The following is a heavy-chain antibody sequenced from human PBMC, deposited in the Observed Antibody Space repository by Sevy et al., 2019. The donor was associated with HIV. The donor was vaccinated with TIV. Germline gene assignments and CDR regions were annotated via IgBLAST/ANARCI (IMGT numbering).Heavy chain of an antibody. CDR3: ATTKDYYESSGDPFDY. Sequence: ASVKVSCKVSGYTLSQLSMHWCQRPPGKGLEGRGSFDPEDDETIYAQKFQDRVTMTEDTSTNTAYMELSSLRSEDTAVYYCATTKDYYESSGDPFDYWGQGTLVTVSS. J-gene: IGHJ4*02. V-gene: IGHV1-24*01. CDR2: FDPEDDET. D-gene: IGHD3-22*01. CDR1: GYTLSQLS.